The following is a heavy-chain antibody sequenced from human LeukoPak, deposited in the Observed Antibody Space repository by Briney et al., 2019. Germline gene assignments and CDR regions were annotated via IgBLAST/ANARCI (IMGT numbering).Heavy chain of an antibody. V-gene: IGHV4-39*02. J-gene: IGHJ4*02. D-gene: IGHD6-19*01. CDR1: GGSISSSSYY. CDR3: SREYSSGSDY. Sequence: SETLSLTCTVSGGSISSSSYYWGWIREPPGKGLEWIGSIYYSGSTYYNPSLKSRVTISVDTSKDQFSLKLSSVTAADTAVYYCSREYSSGSDYWGQGTLVTVSS. CDR2: IYYSGST.